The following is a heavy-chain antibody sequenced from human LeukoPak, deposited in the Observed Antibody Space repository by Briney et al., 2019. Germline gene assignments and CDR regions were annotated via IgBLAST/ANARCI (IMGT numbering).Heavy chain of an antibody. V-gene: IGHV1-8*01. D-gene: IGHD6-13*01. J-gene: IGHJ4*02. Sequence: ASVKVSCKAPGYTFTSYDINWVRQATGQGLEWMGWMNPNSGNTGYAQKFQGRVTMTRNTSISTAYMELSSLRSEDTAVYYCARGLNPKYSSSWYYFDYWGQGTLVTVSS. CDR2: MNPNSGNT. CDR1: GYTFTSYD. CDR3: ARGLNPKYSSSWYYFDY.